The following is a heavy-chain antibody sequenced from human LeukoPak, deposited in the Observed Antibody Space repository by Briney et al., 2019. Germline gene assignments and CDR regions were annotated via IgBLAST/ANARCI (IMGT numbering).Heavy chain of an antibody. Sequence: GGSLRLSCAASGFALRSYTVTWVRQAPGKGLEWVSSISSTSAYIYYAESVKGRFTISRDNAKNTLYLQMNSLRVEDTAVYYCTRGPPDGSGNYYPGDFWGQGTLVTVSS. CDR3: TRGPPDGSGNYYPGDF. D-gene: IGHD3-10*01. CDR1: GFALRSYT. J-gene: IGHJ4*02. V-gene: IGHV3-21*01. CDR2: ISSTSAYI.